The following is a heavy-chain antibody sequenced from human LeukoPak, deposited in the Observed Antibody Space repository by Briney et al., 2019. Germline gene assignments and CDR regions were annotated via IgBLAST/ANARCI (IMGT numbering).Heavy chain of an antibody. CDR1: GFTFSIYG. V-gene: IGHV3-30*02. Sequence: GGSLRLSCAASGFTFSIYGMPWVRRAPGKGLEWVAFIRYDGGNKYYADSVKGRFTISRDNSKNTLYLQMNSLRAEDTAVYYCARDINDYVWGSYRPYNWFDPWGQGTLVTVSS. CDR3: ARDINDYVWGSYRPYNWFDP. J-gene: IGHJ5*02. D-gene: IGHD3-16*02. CDR2: IRYDGGNK.